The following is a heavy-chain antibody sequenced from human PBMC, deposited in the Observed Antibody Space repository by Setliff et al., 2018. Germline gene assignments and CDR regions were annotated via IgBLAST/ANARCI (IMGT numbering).Heavy chain of an antibody. J-gene: IGHJ4*02. V-gene: IGHV3-11*01. Sequence: GGPLRLSCAASGFTFSDYYMSWIRQAPGKGLEWVSYIGSSGSTIYYADSVKGRFTISKDNAKSSLYLQMNSLRAEDTAVYYCARDDSGSHSYWGQGTLVTVSS. CDR1: GFTFSDYY. D-gene: IGHD3-10*01. CDR2: IGSSGSTI. CDR3: ARDDSGSHSY.